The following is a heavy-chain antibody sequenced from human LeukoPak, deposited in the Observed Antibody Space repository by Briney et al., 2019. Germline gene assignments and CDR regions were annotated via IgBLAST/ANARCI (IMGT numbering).Heavy chain of an antibody. Sequence: SETLSLTCAVYGGSFSGYYWSWIRQPPGKGLEWIGEINHSGSTNYNPSLKSRVTISVDTSKNQFSLKLSSVTAADTAVYYCVFGESINYYYYMDVWGKGTTVTISS. CDR1: GGSFSGYY. CDR3: VFGESINYYYYMDV. J-gene: IGHJ6*03. V-gene: IGHV4-34*01. CDR2: INHSGST. D-gene: IGHD3-10*02.